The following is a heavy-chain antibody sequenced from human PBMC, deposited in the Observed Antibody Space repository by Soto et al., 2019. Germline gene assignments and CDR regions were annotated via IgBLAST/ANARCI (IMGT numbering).Heavy chain of an antibody. CDR3: AREGVAGTSRGDY. J-gene: IGHJ4*02. Sequence: QVQLVESGGGVVQPGRYLRLSCAASGFTFSSYAMHWVRQAPGKGLEWVAVISYDGSNKYYADSVKGRFTISRDNSKNTLYLQMNSLRAEDTAVYYCAREGVAGTSRGDYWGQGTLVTVSS. CDR2: ISYDGSNK. D-gene: IGHD6-19*01. CDR1: GFTFSSYA. V-gene: IGHV3-30-3*01.